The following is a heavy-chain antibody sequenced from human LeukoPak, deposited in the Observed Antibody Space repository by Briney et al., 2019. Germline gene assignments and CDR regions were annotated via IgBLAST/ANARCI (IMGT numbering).Heavy chain of an antibody. CDR3: ARIAAADYYFDY. J-gene: IGHJ4*02. V-gene: IGHV4-59*08. D-gene: IGHD6-13*01. CDR2: IYYSGST. Sequence: SETLSLTCTVSGGSISSYYWSWIRQPPGKGLEWIGYIYYSGSTNYNPSLKSRVTISVDTSKNQFSLRLSSVTAADTAVYYCARIAAADYYFDYWGQGTLVTVSS. CDR1: GGSISSYY.